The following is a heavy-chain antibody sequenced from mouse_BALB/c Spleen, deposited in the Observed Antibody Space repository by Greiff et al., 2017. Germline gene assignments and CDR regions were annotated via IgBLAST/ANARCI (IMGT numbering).Heavy chain of an antibody. Sequence: QVQLQQSGAELMKPGASVKISCKATGYTFSSYWIEWVKQRPGHGLEWIGEILPGSGSTNYNEKFKGKATFTADTSSNTAYMQLSSLTSEDSAVYYCARGKGWLLPRAYWGQGTLVTVSA. CDR3: ARGKGWLLPRAY. CDR2: ILPGSGST. V-gene: IGHV1-9*01. D-gene: IGHD2-3*01. J-gene: IGHJ3*01. CDR1: GYTFSSYW.